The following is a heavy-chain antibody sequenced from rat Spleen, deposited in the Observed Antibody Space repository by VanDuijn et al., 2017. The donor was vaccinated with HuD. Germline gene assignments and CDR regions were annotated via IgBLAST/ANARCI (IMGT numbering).Heavy chain of an antibody. CDR2: ISPSGGST. V-gene: IGHV5S13*01. J-gene: IGHJ3*01. CDR1: GFTFSNYD. CDR3: VRQDTSGYSNWFTY. Sequence: EVQLVESGGGLVQPGRSLKLSCAASGFTFSNYDMAWVRQAPTKGLEWVASISPSGGSTFYRDSVKGRFTISRDIPKNTVYLQMDSLRSEDSATYYCVRQDTSGYSNWFTYWGQGTLVTVSS. D-gene: IGHD4-3*01.